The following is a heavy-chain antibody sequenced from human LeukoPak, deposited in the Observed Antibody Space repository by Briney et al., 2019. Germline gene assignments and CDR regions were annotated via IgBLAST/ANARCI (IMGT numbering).Heavy chain of an antibody. Sequence: SETLSLTCTVPGGSISSYYWSWIRQPPGKGLEWIGYIYYSGSTNYNPSLKSRVTISVDTSKNQFSLKLSSVTAADTAVYYCARGGYDFWSGYTNWFDPWGQGTLVTVSS. V-gene: IGHV4-59*01. CDR3: ARGGYDFWSGYTNWFDP. J-gene: IGHJ5*02. CDR1: GGSISSYY. D-gene: IGHD3-3*01. CDR2: IYYSGST.